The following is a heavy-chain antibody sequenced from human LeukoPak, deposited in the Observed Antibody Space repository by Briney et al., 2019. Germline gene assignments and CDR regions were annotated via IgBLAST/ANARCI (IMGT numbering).Heavy chain of an antibody. J-gene: IGHJ6*03. Sequence: SETLSLTCTVSGGSISSSIYYWGWIRQPPGKGLEWIGSIYYSGSTYYNPSLKSRVTISVDTSKNQFSLKLSSVTAADTAVYYCARQIIYYYYYMDVWGKGTTVTVSS. CDR1: GGSISSSIYY. V-gene: IGHV4-39*01. CDR2: IYYSGST. D-gene: IGHD3-10*01. CDR3: ARQIIYYYYYMDV.